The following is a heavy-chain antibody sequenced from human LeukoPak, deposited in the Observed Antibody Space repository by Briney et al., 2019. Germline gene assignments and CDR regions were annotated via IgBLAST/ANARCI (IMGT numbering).Heavy chain of an antibody. CDR1: GYTFSSYY. D-gene: IGHD2-15*01. Sequence: GASVKVSCKASGYTFSSYYMYWVRQAPGQGLEWMGIINPSGDSTTYAQKFQGRVTMTRDTSTSTVYMELSSLRSEDTAVYYCARSGYCSGGRCYSGYWFDPWGQGTLVTVPS. V-gene: IGHV1-46*01. J-gene: IGHJ5*02. CDR2: INPSGDST. CDR3: ARSGYCSGGRCYSGYWFDP.